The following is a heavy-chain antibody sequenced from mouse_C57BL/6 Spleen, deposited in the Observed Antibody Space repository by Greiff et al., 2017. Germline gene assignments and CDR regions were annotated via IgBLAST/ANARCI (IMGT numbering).Heavy chain of an antibody. Sequence: QVQLQQPGAELVRPGASVKLSCKASGYTFTSYWMHWVKQRPGQGLEWIGVIDPSDSYTNYNQKFKGKATLPVDTSSSTAYMPLSSLTSADSAVYYCGRFRNWACAYWGPGTLVTVSA. CDR3: GRFRNWACAY. J-gene: IGHJ3*01. CDR1: GYTFTSYW. V-gene: IGHV1-59*01. D-gene: IGHD4-1*01. CDR2: IDPSDSYT.